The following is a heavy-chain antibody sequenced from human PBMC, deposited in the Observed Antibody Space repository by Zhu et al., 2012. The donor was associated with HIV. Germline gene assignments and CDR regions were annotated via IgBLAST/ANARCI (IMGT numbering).Heavy chain of an antibody. CDR3: ARHWSLYSGYDLGRWFDY. J-gene: IGHJ4*02. D-gene: IGHD5-12*01. CDR2: IYYSGST. Sequence: QVQLQESGPGLVKPSETLSLTCTVSGGSISSSSYYWGWIRQPPGKGLEWIGSIYYSGSTYYNPSLKSRVTISVDTSKNQFSLKLSSVTAADTAVYYCARHWSLYSGYDLGRWFDYWGQGTLVTVSS. V-gene: IGHV4-39*07. CDR1: GGSISSSSYY.